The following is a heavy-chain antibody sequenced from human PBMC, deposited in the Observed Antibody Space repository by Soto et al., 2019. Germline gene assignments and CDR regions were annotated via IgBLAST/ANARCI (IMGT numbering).Heavy chain of an antibody. V-gene: IGHV3-23*01. CDR2: ISGSGGST. D-gene: IGHD3-10*01. CDR1: GFTFSSYA. J-gene: IGHJ4*02. Sequence: EVQLLESGGGLVQPGGSLRLSCAASGFTFSSYAMSWVRQAPGKGLEWVSAISGSGGSTYYADSVTGRFTISRDNSKNTLYLTMNSLRAEDTAVYYCAKASGWFGEFDYWGQGALVTVSS. CDR3: AKASGWFGEFDY.